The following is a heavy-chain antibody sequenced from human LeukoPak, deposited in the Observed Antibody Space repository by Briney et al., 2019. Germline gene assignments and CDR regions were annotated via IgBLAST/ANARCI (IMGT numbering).Heavy chain of an antibody. J-gene: IGHJ5*02. V-gene: IGHV4-34*01. D-gene: IGHD3-3*01. CDR2: INHSGST. Sequence: SETLSLTCAVYGGSFSGYYWSWIRQPPGKGLEWIGEINHSGSTNYDPSLKSRVTISVDTSKNQFSLKLSSVTAADTAVYYCARGPLRFLEWLPGGWFDPWGQGTLVTVSS. CDR1: GGSFSGYY. CDR3: ARGPLRFLEWLPGGWFDP.